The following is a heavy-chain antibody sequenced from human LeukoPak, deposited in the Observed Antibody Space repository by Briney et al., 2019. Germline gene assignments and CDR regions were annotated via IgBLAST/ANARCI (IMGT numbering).Heavy chain of an antibody. D-gene: IGHD6-13*01. CDR1: GGSFSGYY. V-gene: IGHV4-34*01. J-gene: IGHJ4*02. CDR3: AGTAAGLYYFDY. Sequence: SETLSLTCAVYGGSFSGYYWSWIRQPPGQGLEWIGEINHSGSTNYNPSLKSRVTISVDTSKNQFSLKLSSVTAADTAVYYCAGTAAGLYYFDYWGQGTLVTVSS. CDR2: INHSGST.